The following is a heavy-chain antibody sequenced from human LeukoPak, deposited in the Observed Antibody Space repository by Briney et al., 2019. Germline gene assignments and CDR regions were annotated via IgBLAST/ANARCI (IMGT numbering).Heavy chain of an antibody. J-gene: IGHJ5*02. V-gene: IGHV4-61*05. Sequence: SETLSLTCTVSGDSISSSTYYWSWIRQPPGKGVEWIGYIHYTGSTNYNPSLKSRVTISEDTSKNQFSLKLSSVTAADTAVYYCARYNFDSSGYYRRWFDPWGQGTLVTVSS. CDR3: ARYNFDSSGYYRRWFDP. D-gene: IGHD3-22*01. CDR2: IHYTGST. CDR1: GDSISSSTYY.